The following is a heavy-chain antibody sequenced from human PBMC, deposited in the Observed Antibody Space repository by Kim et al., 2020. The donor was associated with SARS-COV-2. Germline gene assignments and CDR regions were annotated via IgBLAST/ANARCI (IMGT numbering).Heavy chain of an antibody. J-gene: IGHJ4*02. CDR3: ARGLSGRNMIVVSYPDY. Sequence: LKSRVTISVDTSKNQFSLKLSSVTAADTAVYYCARGLSGRNMIVVSYPDYWGQGTLVTVSS. V-gene: IGHV4-34*01. D-gene: IGHD3-22*01.